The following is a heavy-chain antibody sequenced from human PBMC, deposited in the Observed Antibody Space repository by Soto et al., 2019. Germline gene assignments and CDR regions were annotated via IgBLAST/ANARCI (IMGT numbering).Heavy chain of an antibody. J-gene: IGHJ4*02. V-gene: IGHV1-8*01. D-gene: IGHD2-8*01. Sequence: ASVKVSCKASEYTFTSYDINWVRQATGQGLEWMGWMNPNSGNTGYAQKFQGRVTMTRNTSISTAYMELSSLRSEDTAVYYCARDLHCTNGVCYIGAFDYWGQGTLVTVSS. CDR1: EYTFTSYD. CDR2: MNPNSGNT. CDR3: ARDLHCTNGVCYIGAFDY.